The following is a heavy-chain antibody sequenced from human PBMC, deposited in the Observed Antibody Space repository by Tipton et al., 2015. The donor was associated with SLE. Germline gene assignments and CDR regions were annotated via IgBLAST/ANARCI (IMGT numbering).Heavy chain of an antibody. CDR3: ARTAGGDCSGGSCLRFDY. CDR2: IYTSGST. Sequence: TLSLTCTVSGGSISSYYWSWIRQPAGKGLEWIGRIYTSGSTNYNPSPKSRVTMSVDTSKNQFSLKLSSVTAADTAVYYCARTAGGDCSGGSCLRFDYWGQGTLVTVSS. D-gene: IGHD2-15*01. V-gene: IGHV4-4*07. J-gene: IGHJ4*02. CDR1: GGSISSYY.